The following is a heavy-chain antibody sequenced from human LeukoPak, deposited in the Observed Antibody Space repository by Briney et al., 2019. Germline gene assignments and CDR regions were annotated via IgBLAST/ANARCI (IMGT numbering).Heavy chain of an antibody. CDR3: DGDSGSYYLGY. J-gene: IGHJ4*02. D-gene: IGHD1-26*01. Sequence: GGSLRLSCAASGFTFSSYAMSWVRQAPGKGLEWVSGISGSGGSTSYADSVKGRFTISRDNSKNTLYLQMNSLRAEDTAVYYCDGDSGSYYLGYWGQGTLVTVSS. V-gene: IGHV3-23*01. CDR1: GFTFSSYA. CDR2: ISGSGGST.